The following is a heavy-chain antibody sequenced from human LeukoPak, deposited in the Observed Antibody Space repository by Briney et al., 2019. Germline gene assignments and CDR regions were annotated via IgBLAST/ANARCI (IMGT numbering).Heavy chain of an antibody. CDR2: IFFSGSS. V-gene: IGHV4-59*01. D-gene: IGHD3-16*01. CDR3: ASSLAIWGNYFDY. CDR1: GGSISNYY. Sequence: SETLSLTCTVSGGSISNYYWSWIRQSPGKGLEWIGYIFFSGSSNYNPSLKSRVTISVDTSKNQFSLKLSSVTAADTAVYYCASSLAIWGNYFDYWGQGTLVTVSS. J-gene: IGHJ4*02.